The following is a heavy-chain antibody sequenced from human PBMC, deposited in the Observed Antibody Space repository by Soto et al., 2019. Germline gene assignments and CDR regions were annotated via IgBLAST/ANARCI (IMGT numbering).Heavy chain of an antibody. Sequence: VQLVESGGGVVQPGRSLRLSCAASGFTFSDYAMHWVRQAPGKGLEWVAVVSHDGRNTHYADSVKGRFTISGDSSKNTVSLETPSLRAEDTAVYSCAKGGRQWLVTSDFNYWGQGAVVTVSS. J-gene: IGHJ4*02. CDR3: AKGGRQWLVTSDFNY. CDR2: VSHDGRNT. CDR1: GFTFSDYA. V-gene: IGHV3-30*18. D-gene: IGHD6-19*01.